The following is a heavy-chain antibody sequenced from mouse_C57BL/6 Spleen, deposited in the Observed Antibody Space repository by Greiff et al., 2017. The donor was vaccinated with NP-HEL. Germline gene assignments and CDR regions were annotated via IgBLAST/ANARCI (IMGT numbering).Heavy chain of an antibody. J-gene: IGHJ2*01. V-gene: IGHV3-6*01. CDR2: ISYDGSN. Sequence: DVKLQESGPGLVKPSQSLSLTCSVTGYSITSGYYWNWIRQFPGNKLEWMGYISYDGSNNYNPSLKNRISITSDTSKNQFFLKLNSVTTEDTATYYCAREGGWYYFDYWGQGTTLTVSS. CDR1: GYSITSGYY. CDR3: AREGGWYYFDY.